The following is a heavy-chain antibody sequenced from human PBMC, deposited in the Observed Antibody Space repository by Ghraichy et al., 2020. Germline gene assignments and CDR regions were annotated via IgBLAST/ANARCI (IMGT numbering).Heavy chain of an antibody. V-gene: IGHV4-34*01. CDR1: GGSFSGYY. CDR3: ARILATTVTRYYYYYYGMDV. D-gene: IGHD4-17*01. Sequence: SETLSLTCAVYGGSFSGYYWSWIRQPPGKGLEWIGEINHSGSTNYNPSLKSRVTISVDTSKNQFSLKLSSVTAADTAVYYCARILATTVTRYYYYYYGMDVWGQGTTVTVSS. CDR2: INHSGST. J-gene: IGHJ6*02.